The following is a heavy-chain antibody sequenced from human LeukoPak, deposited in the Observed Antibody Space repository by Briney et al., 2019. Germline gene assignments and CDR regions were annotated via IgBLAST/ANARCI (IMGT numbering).Heavy chain of an antibody. CDR3: AKSPSGRSRISRFDY. J-gene: IGHJ4*02. Sequence: PGRSLRLSCAASGFTFSSYGMHWVRQAPGKGLEWVAVISYDGSNKYYADSVNGRFTISRDNSKNTLSPQMNSLRAEDTAVYYCAKSPSGRSRISRFDYWGQGILVTVSS. CDR1: GFTFSSYG. CDR2: ISYDGSNK. V-gene: IGHV3-30*18. D-gene: IGHD1-26*01.